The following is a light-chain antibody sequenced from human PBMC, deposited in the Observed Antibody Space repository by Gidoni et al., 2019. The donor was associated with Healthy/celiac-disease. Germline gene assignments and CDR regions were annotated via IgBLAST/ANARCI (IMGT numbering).Light chain of an antibody. Sequence: QSVLAQPPSVCGAPGQRVTISCTGSSSNIGAGYDVHWYQQLPGTAPKLLIYGNSNRPSGVPDRFSGSKSGTSASLAITGLQAGDEADYYCQSYDSSWEVFGGGTKLTVL. V-gene: IGLV1-40*01. CDR3: QSYDSSWEV. CDR2: GNS. J-gene: IGLJ2*01. CDR1: SSNIGAGYD.